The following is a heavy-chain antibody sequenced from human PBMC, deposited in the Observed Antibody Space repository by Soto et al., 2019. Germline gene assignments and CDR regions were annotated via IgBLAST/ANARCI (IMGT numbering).Heavy chain of an antibody. V-gene: IGHV1-69*06. CDR3: ARGIAAARYYYYGMDV. CDR2: IIPICGTA. D-gene: IGHD6-13*01. J-gene: IGHJ6*02. Sequence: QVQLVQSGAEVKKPGSSVKVSCKASGGTFSSYAISWVRQAPGHGLQWLGGIIPICGTANYAQKFQGRVTITAGKSTSTAYMELSSLRSEDTAVYYCARGIAAARYYYYGMDVWGQGTTVTVSS. CDR1: GGTFSSYA.